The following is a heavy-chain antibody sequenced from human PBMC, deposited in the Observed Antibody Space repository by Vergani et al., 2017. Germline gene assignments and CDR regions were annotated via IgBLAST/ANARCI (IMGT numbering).Heavy chain of an antibody. Sequence: EVQLVESGGGLVKPGGSLRLSCAASGFTFSSYSMNWVRQAPGKGLEWVSSISSSSSYIYYADSVKGRFTISRDNAKNSLYLQMNSLRAEDTAVYYCARDSFFADTAMVTSYYGMDVWGQGTTVTVSS. V-gene: IGHV3-21*01. CDR2: ISSSSSYI. J-gene: IGHJ6*02. CDR1: GFTFSSYS. CDR3: ARDSFFADTAMVTSYYGMDV. D-gene: IGHD5-18*01.